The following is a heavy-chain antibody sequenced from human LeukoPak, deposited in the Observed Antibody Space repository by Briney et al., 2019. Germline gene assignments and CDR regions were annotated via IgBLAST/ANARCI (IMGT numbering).Heavy chain of an antibody. J-gene: IGHJ4*02. CDR2: IIPILGMA. V-gene: IGHV1-69*04. D-gene: IGHD3-22*01. CDR3: ARGREYYYDSTSDY. CDR1: GGTFSSYA. Sequence: SVKVSCKASGGTFSSYAISWVRQAPGQGLEWMGRIIPILGMANYAQKFQGRVTITADKSTSTAYMELSSLRSEDTAVYYCARGREYYYDSTSDYWGQGTLVTVSS.